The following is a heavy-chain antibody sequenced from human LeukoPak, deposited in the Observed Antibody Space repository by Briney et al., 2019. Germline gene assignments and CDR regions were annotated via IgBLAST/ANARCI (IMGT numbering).Heavy chain of an antibody. CDR3: ARDRVGSGWPRPYYFEF. CDR1: GYTFTGYY. V-gene: IGHV1-2*02. D-gene: IGHD6-19*01. J-gene: IGHJ4*02. Sequence: ASVKVSCKPSGYTFTGYYLHWVRQAPGQALEWMGWMNPNTGATMYAQKLQDRVSMSRDTSSSTAYMDLTSLRSDDTAVYFCARDRVGSGWPRPYYFEFWGQGTLVTVSS. CDR2: MNPNTGAT.